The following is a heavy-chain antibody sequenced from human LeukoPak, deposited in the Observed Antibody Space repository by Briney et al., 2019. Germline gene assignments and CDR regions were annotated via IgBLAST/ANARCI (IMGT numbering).Heavy chain of an antibody. V-gene: IGHV4-59*01. Sequence: SETLSLTCTVSGGSISSYYWSWIRQPPGKGLEWIGYIYYSGSTNYNPSLKSRVTISVDTSKNQFSLKLSSVTAADTAAYYCARDRSALVDIWGQGTMVTVSS. J-gene: IGHJ3*02. CDR3: ARDRSALVDI. CDR2: IYYSGST. CDR1: GGSISSYY.